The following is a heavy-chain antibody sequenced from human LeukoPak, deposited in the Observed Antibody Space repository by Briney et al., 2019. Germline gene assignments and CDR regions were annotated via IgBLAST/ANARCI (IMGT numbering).Heavy chain of an antibody. CDR1: GGSISISSYY. D-gene: IGHD3-10*01. V-gene: IGHV4-39*07. Sequence: SETLSLTCTVSGGSISISSYYWGWIRQPPEKGLEWIGSIYYSGSTYYNPSLKSRVTISVDTSKNQFSLKLSSVTAADTAVYYCARRPNSRMVRGVISRNNWFDPWGQGTLVTVSS. CDR3: ARRPNSRMVRGVISRNNWFDP. J-gene: IGHJ5*02. CDR2: IYYSGST.